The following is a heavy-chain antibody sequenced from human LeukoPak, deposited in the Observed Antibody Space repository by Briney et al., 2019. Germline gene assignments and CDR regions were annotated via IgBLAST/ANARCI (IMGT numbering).Heavy chain of an antibody. Sequence: SVTVSCKACGGTFSSYAISWVRQAPGQGLEWMGGIIPIFGTANYAQKFQGRVTITADESTSTAYMELSSLRSEDTAVYYCARDRDGALPLWGQGTLVTVSS. D-gene: IGHD3-10*01. CDR1: GGTFSSYA. V-gene: IGHV1-69*01. J-gene: IGHJ4*02. CDR3: ARDRDGALPL. CDR2: IIPIFGTA.